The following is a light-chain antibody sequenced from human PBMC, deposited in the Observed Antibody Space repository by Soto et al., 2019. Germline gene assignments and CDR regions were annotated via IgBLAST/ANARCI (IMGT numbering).Light chain of an antibody. CDR1: QSISSW. V-gene: IGKV1-5*01. CDR3: QQYNSYS. CDR2: DAS. J-gene: IGKJ1*01. Sequence: DIQMTQSPSTLSASVGDRVTITCRASQSISSWLAWYQQKPGKAPKLLIYDASSLESGVPSRFSGSGSGTEFTLTISSRQPDDFATYYCQQYNSYSFGQGTKVDIK.